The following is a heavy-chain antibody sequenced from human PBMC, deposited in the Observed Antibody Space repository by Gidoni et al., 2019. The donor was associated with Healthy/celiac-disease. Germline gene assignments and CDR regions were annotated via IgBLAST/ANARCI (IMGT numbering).Heavy chain of an antibody. D-gene: IGHD6-13*01. J-gene: IGHJ4*02. CDR3: ARDIAELVRRSEAFDY. V-gene: IGHV1-46*01. CDR2: T. Sequence: TSYAQKFQGRVTMTRDTSTSTVYMELSSLRSEDTAVYYCARDIAELVRRSEAFDYWGQGTLVTVSS.